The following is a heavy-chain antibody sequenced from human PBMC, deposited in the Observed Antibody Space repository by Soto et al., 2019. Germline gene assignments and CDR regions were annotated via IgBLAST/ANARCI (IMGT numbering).Heavy chain of an antibody. V-gene: IGHV3-23*01. D-gene: IGHD3-22*01. CDR1: GFTFSSYA. J-gene: IGHJ6*03. CDR2: ISGSGGST. Sequence: GGSLRLSCAASGFTFSSYAMSWVRQAPGKGLEWVSAISGSGGSTYYADSVKGRFTISRDNTKNTLYLQMNSLRAEDTAVYYCLYYYDSSGSGTYYYYYYMDVWGKGTTVTVSS. CDR3: LYYYDSSGSGTYYYYYYMDV.